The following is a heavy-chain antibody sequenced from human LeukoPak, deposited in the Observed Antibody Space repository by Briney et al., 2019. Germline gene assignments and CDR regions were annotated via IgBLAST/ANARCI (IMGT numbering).Heavy chain of an antibody. CDR1: GGSISSSGYY. V-gene: IGHV4-39*01. J-gene: IGHJ3*02. CDR2: IYYSGGT. Sequence: SETLSLTSTVSGGSISSSGYYWGWIRQSPGKGLEWIGSIYYSGGTYSNPSLKSRVTISVDTSKNQFSLKLTSVTAADTAVYYCARHDYGDYGTFDIWGQGTMVTVSS. CDR3: ARHDYGDYGTFDI. D-gene: IGHD4-17*01.